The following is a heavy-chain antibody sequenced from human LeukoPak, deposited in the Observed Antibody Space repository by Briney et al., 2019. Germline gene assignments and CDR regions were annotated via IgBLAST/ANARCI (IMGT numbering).Heavy chain of an antibody. CDR1: GYTFTSYY. CDR2: INPSGGST. V-gene: IGHV1-46*01. D-gene: IGHD3-22*01. J-gene: IGHJ5*02. CDR3: ARGTPMIVGPSGWFDP. Sequence: GASVKVSCKASGYTFTSYYMHWVRQASGQGLEWMGIINPSGGSTSYAQKFQGRVTMTRDMSTSTVYMELSSLRSEDTAVYYCARGTPMIVGPSGWFDPWGQGTLVTVSS.